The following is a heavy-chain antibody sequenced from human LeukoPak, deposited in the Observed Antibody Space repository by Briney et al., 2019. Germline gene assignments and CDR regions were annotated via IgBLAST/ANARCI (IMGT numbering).Heavy chain of an antibody. Sequence: PSETLSLTCAVYGGSFSGYYWSWIRQPPGKGLEWIGEINHSGSTNYNPSLKSRVTISVDTSKNQFSLKLSSVTAADTAVYYCARGRGYYYDSSGYYRTFDPWGQGTLVTVSS. CDR2: INHSGST. V-gene: IGHV4-34*01. D-gene: IGHD3-22*01. CDR1: GGSFSGYY. CDR3: ARGRGYYYDSSGYYRTFDP. J-gene: IGHJ5*02.